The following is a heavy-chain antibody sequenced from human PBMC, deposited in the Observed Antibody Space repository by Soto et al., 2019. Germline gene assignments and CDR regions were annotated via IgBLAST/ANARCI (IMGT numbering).Heavy chain of an antibody. CDR3: ARPADCSGGSCYAFDY. Sequence: QLQLQESGPGLVKPSETLSLTCTVSGGSISSSSYYWGWIRQPPGKGLEWIGSIYYSGSTYYNPSLKSRVTISVDTSKNQFSLKLSSVTAADTAVYYCARPADCSGGSCYAFDYWGQGTLVTVSS. D-gene: IGHD2-15*01. CDR1: GGSISSSSYY. CDR2: IYYSGST. J-gene: IGHJ4*02. V-gene: IGHV4-39*01.